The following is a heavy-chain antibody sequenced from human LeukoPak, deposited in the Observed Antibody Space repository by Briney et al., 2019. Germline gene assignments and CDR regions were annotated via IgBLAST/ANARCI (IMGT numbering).Heavy chain of an antibody. J-gene: IGHJ4*02. CDR1: GFAFSSYS. D-gene: IGHD5-18*01. V-gene: IGHV3-23*01. CDR3: AKGYRDTAMVTFFDY. CDR2: ISGSGGST. Sequence: GGSLRLSCAASGFAFSSYSMNWVRQAPGKGLEWVSAISGSGGSTYYADSVKGRFTISRDNSKNTLYLQMNSLRAEDTAVYYCAKGYRDTAMVTFFDYWGQGTLVTVSS.